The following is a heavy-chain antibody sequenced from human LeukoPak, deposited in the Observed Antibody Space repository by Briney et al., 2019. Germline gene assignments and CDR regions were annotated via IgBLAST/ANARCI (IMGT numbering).Heavy chain of an antibody. CDR3: AKEGRHSSGWYAYYFDY. D-gene: IGHD6-19*01. J-gene: IGHJ4*02. V-gene: IGHV3-23*01. CDR2: ISGSGGST. Sequence: QTGGSLRLSCAASGFTFSSYAMSWVRQAPGKGLEWVSAISGSGGSTYYADSVKGRFTISRDNSKNTLYLQMNSLRAEDTAVYYCAKEGRHSSGWYAYYFDYWGQGTLVTVSS. CDR1: GFTFSSYA.